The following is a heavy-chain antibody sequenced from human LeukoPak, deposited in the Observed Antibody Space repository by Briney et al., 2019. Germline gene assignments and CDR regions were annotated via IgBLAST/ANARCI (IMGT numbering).Heavy chain of an antibody. D-gene: IGHD3-22*01. CDR2: IYYSGST. CDR3: ARASGDYYDSSGYYYGGNWFDP. CDR1: GGSISSYY. J-gene: IGHJ5*02. V-gene: IGHV4-59*01. Sequence: SETLSLTCTVSGGSISSYYWSWIRQPPGKGLEWIGYIYYSGSTNYNPSLKSRVTISVDTSKDQFSLKLSSVTAADTAVYYCARASGDYYDSSGYYYGGNWFDPWGQGTLVTVSS.